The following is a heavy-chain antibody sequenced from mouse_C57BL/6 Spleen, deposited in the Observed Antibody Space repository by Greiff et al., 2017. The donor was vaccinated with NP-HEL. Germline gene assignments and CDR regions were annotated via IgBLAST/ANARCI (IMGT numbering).Heavy chain of an antibody. CDR1: GYTFTSYW. Sequence: VQLQQPGAELVKPGASVKLSCKASGYTFTSYWMHWVKQRPGQGLEWIGMIHPNSGSTNYNEKFKSKATLTVDKSSSTAYMQLSSLTSEDSAVYYCARSCDGYCGWFGYRGQGPLVTVAA. V-gene: IGHV1-64*01. J-gene: IGHJ3*01. D-gene: IGHD2-3*01. CDR3: ARSCDGYCGWFGY. CDR2: IHPNSGST.